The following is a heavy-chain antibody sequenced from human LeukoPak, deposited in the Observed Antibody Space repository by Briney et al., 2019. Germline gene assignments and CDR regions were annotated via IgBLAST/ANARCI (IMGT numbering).Heavy chain of an antibody. J-gene: IGHJ6*03. D-gene: IGHD3-22*01. V-gene: IGHV3-53*01. Sequence: PGGSLRLSCAASGFTVSSNYMSWVRQAPGKGLEWVSVLYSGGSTYYADSVKGRFTISRDNSKNTLYLQMNSLRAEDTAVYYCARRMIRDYYYMDVWGKGTTVTISS. CDR1: GFTVSSNY. CDR3: ARRMIRDYYYMDV. CDR2: LYSGGST.